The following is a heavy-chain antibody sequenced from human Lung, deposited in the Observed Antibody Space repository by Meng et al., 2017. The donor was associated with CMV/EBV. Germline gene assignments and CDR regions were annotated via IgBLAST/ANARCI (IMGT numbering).Heavy chain of an antibody. J-gene: IGHJ5*02. CDR1: GGSISSSSYY. V-gene: IGHV4-39*07. CDR2: IYYSGST. Sequence: SETLSLTCTVSGGSISSSSYYWGWSRQPPGKGLEWIGSIYYSGSTYYNPSLKSRVTISVDTSKNQFSLKLSSVTAADTAVYYCARDLPQWRVGPSNWFDTWGQGTLVTVSS. D-gene: IGHD6-19*01. CDR3: ARDLPQWRVGPSNWFDT.